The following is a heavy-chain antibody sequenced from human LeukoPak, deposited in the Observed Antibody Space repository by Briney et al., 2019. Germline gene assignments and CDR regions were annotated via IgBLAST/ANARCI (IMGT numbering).Heavy chain of an antibody. J-gene: IGHJ4*02. Sequence: GGSLRLSCAVSGFTFDDYAMHWVRQAPGKGLEWVSGISWNSGSIDYADSVKGRFTISRDNAKNSLYLQRNSLRAEDTALYYCAKGASIAVAGTLDYWGQGTLVTVSS. CDR2: ISWNSGSI. CDR3: AKGASIAVAGTLDY. CDR1: GFTFDDYA. V-gene: IGHV3-9*01. D-gene: IGHD6-19*01.